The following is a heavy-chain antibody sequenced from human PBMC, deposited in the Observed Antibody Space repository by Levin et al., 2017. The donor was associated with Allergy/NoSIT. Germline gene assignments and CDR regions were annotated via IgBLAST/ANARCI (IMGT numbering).Heavy chain of an antibody. CDR3: VRDKGAPDY. J-gene: IGHJ4*02. V-gene: IGHV3-69-1*01. CDR2: ITFDSKV. CDR1: GFDFTDHA. Sequence: GGSLRLSCAASGFDFTDHAMNWIRQSPGKGLEWLSYITFDSKVFYAESVKGRFTTTRDNAKRSVSLQMDRLRDDDSAGYYCVRDKGAPDYWGQGTLVTVSS.